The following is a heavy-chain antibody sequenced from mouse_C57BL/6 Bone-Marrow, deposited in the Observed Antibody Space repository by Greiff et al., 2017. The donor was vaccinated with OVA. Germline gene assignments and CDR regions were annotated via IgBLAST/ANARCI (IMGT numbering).Heavy chain of an antibody. Sequence: QVQLKQPGAELVRPGTSVKLSCKASGYTFTSYWMHWVKQRPGQGLEWIGVIDPSDSYTNYNQKFKGKATLTVDTSSSTAYMQLSSLTSEDSAVYYCARRGYFDVWGTGTTVTVSS. V-gene: IGHV1-59*01. CDR2: IDPSDSYT. CDR1: GYTFTSYW. CDR3: ARRGYFDV. J-gene: IGHJ1*03.